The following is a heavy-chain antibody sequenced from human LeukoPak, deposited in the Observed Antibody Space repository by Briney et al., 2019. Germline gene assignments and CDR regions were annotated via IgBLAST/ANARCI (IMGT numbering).Heavy chain of an antibody. CDR3: ARGLTVTTKLGSYYYYMDV. CDR1: GGSISSSSYY. CDR2: IYYSGST. Sequence: MTSETLSLTCTVSGGSISSSSYYWGWIRQPPGKGLEWIGSIYYSGSTYYNPSLKSRVTLSVDTSKNQFSLKLSSVTAADTAVYYCARGLTVTTKLGSYYYYMDVWGKGTTVTVSS. D-gene: IGHD4-17*01. V-gene: IGHV4-39*07. J-gene: IGHJ6*03.